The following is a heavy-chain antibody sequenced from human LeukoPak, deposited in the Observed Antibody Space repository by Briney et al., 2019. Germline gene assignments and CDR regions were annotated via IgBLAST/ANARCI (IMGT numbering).Heavy chain of an antibody. D-gene: IGHD3-10*02. CDR1: GFTFSSYV. CDR3: AKDLYGVARAYFDL. Sequence: GGSLRLSCAASGFTFSSYVMSWVRQAPGKGLEWVSGISGSGDSTYYADSVKGRFTISRDNSKNTLYLQMNSLRAEDTAVYYCAKDLYGVARAYFDLWGRGTLVTVSS. CDR2: ISGSGDST. J-gene: IGHJ2*01. V-gene: IGHV3-23*01.